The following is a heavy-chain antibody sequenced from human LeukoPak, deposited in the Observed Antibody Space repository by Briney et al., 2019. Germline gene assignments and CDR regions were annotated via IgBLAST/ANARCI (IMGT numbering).Heavy chain of an antibody. CDR2: VYHSGSA. V-gene: IGHV4-34*01. Sequence: SETLSLTCGVYDGSFIGDYWSWIRQSPGMGLEWIGQVYHSGSANYNPSLRSRVAISIDTSKKQFSLKLNSVTATDTAVYYCARLTVTTDYWGQGTLVTVSS. CDR3: ARLTVTTDY. CDR1: DGSFIGDY. D-gene: IGHD4-11*01. J-gene: IGHJ4*02.